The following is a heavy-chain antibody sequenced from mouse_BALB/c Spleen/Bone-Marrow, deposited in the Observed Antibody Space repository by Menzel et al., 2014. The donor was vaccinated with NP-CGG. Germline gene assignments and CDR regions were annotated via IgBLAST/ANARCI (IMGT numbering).Heavy chain of an antibody. CDR1: GFIFSDYY. D-gene: IGHD2-2*01. V-gene: IGHV5-12*02. CDR3: ARQGIYYGYDPFAY. J-gene: IGHJ3*01. Sequence: VESGGGLVQPGGSLKLSCATSGFIFSDYYMYWVRQTPEKRLEWVAYISNGGGSTYYPDTVKGRFTISRDNAKXPLYLQMSRLKSEDTAMYYCARQGIYYGYDPFAYWGQGTLATVS. CDR2: ISNGGGST.